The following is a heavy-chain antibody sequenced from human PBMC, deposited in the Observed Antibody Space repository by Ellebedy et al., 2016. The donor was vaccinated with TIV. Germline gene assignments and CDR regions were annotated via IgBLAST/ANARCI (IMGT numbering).Heavy chain of an antibody. V-gene: IGHV4-39*01. CDR3: ARRNDYDILTAYYNFDY. CDR2: IYYSGST. D-gene: IGHD3-9*01. CDR1: GGSISSSSYY. Sequence: MPGGSLRLSCTVSGGSISSSSYYWGWIRQPPGKGLEWIGNIYYSGSTSYNPSLKSRVTISVDTSKNQFSLKLSSVTAADTAVYYCARRNDYDILTAYYNFDYWGQGTLVTVSS. J-gene: IGHJ4*02.